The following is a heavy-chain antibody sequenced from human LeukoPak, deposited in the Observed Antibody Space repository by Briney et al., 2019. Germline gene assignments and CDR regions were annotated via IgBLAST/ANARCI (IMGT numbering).Heavy chain of an antibody. CDR3: ARDLHYGDYEDY. Sequence: SETLSLTCTVSGYSISSGYYWGWIRQPPGKGLEWIGSIYHSGSTYYNPSLKSRVTISVDTSKNQFPLKLSSVTAADTAVYYCARDLHYGDYEDYWGQGTLVTVSS. J-gene: IGHJ4*02. V-gene: IGHV4-38-2*02. CDR2: IYHSGST. CDR1: GYSISSGYY. D-gene: IGHD4-17*01.